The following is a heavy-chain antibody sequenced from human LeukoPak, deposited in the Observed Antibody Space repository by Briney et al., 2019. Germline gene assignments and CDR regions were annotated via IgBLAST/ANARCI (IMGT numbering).Heavy chain of an antibody. D-gene: IGHD2-21*01. V-gene: IGHV4-38-2*02. CDR3: ARASSVMEVIPTYFFDR. CDR1: GYSINRGYY. CDR2: VFHSGSA. Sequence: PSETLSLTCTLSGYSINRGYYWAWIRQSPGKGLEWIGNVFHSGSAYYNPSLKSRVSISVDTSKNQFSLKLSSVTASDTAEYFCARASSVMEVIPTYFFDRWGQGTLVTVS. J-gene: IGHJ4*02.